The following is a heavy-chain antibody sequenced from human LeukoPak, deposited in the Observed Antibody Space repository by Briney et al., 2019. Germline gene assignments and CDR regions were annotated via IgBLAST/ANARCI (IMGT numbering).Heavy chain of an antibody. V-gene: IGHV3-23*01. J-gene: IGHJ4*02. CDR1: GFTFSSYA. D-gene: IGHD3-22*01. CDR2: ISGSGTST. Sequence: GGSLRLSCAASGFTFSSYAMTWVRQAPGKRLEWISAISGSGTSTYYADSVKGRFTISRDSSKNTLYLQMNSLRAEDTAVYYCAKGSDTSGYDPFDCWGQGTLVTVSS. CDR3: AKGSDTSGYDPFDC.